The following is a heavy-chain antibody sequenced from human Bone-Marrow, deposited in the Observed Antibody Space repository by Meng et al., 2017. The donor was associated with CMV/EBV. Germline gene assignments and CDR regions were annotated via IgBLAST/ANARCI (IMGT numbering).Heavy chain of an antibody. CDR1: GFTFSSYW. Sequence: GESLKIPCAASGFTFSSYWMSWVRQAPGKGLEWVASIKQDGSEKYYVDSVKGRFTISRDNAKNSLYLQMNSLRAEDTAVYYCARDPLRFLEWLDAFDIWGQGTMVTVSS. V-gene: IGHV3-7*01. CDR2: IKQDGSEK. CDR3: ARDPLRFLEWLDAFDI. J-gene: IGHJ3*02. D-gene: IGHD3-3*01.